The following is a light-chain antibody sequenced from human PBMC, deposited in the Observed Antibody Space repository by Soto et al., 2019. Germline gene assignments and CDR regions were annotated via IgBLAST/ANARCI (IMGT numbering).Light chain of an antibody. J-gene: IGLJ2*01. CDR2: TND. Sequence: QSVLTQPPSASGTPGQRVTFSCSGSSSNIGTNTVNWYPHLPGTAPKLLIYTNDQRPSGVPDRFSGSKSGTSASLAISGLQSEDEADYYCAAWDDSLNGVVFGGGTKLTVL. CDR3: AAWDDSLNGVV. CDR1: SSNIGTNT. V-gene: IGLV1-44*01.